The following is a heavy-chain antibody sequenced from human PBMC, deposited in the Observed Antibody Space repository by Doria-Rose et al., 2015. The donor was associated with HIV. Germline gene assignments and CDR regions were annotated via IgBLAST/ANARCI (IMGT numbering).Heavy chain of an antibody. CDR2: IFSDDEG. J-gene: IGHJ4*02. V-gene: IGHV2-26*01. CDR3: ARIKSSRWYHKYYFDF. CDR1: GVSLSSPGMG. Sequence: QVTLKESGPVLVKPTETLTLTCTVSGVSLSSPGMGVSWIRQPPGKALEWLADIFSDDEGSYKKSLKSRLTISRGTSKSQVVLTMTDMDPVDTATYYCARIKSSRWYHKYYFDFWGQGTLVIVSA. D-gene: IGHD6-13*01.